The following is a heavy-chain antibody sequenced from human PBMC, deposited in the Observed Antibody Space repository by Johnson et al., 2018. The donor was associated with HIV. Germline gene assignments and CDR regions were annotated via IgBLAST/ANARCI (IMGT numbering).Heavy chain of an antibody. Sequence: GVVQPGGSLRLSCAASEFTFSSYGMHWVRQAPGKGLEWVTFIRFDGNNKYYADSVEGRFTISRDNSKNTLHLQMNSLRVEDTAVYYCAKDFTDGAFDIWGQGTMVTVSS. D-gene: IGHD5-24*01. CDR1: EFTFSSYG. J-gene: IGHJ3*02. CDR2: IRFDGNNK. CDR3: AKDFTDGAFDI. V-gene: IGHV3-30*02.